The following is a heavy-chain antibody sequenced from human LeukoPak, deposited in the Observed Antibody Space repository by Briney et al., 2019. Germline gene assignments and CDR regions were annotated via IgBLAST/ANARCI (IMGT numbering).Heavy chain of an antibody. D-gene: IGHD6-13*01. Sequence: SQTLSLTCTVSGGSISSGGYYWSWIRQHPGKGLEWIGYIYYSGSTYNNPSLKSRVTISVDTSKNQFSLKLSSVTAADTAVYYCARAPGIEKQLVNIDAFDIWGQGTMVTVSS. J-gene: IGHJ3*02. V-gene: IGHV4-31*03. CDR1: GGSISSGGYY. CDR3: ARAPGIEKQLVNIDAFDI. CDR2: IYYSGST.